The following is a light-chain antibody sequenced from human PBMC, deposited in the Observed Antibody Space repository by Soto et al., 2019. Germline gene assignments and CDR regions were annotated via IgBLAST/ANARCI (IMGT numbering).Light chain of an antibody. CDR3: LQDANFPYT. CDR1: QGIGID. J-gene: IGKJ2*01. CDR2: AAS. Sequence: AIQMTQSPSSLSASVGDRVTITCRASQGIGIDLAWYQQKPGKAPNLLIYAASSLQSGVPSRFSGSGSGTDFTLTISSLQSEDFAVYYCLQDANFPYTFGQGTKLDIK. V-gene: IGKV1-6*01.